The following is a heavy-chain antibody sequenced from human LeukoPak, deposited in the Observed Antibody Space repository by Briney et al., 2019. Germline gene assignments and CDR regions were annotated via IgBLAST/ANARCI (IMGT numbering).Heavy chain of an antibody. V-gene: IGHV1-18*01. J-gene: IGHJ4*02. CDR3: AREITIFGVVTSDY. CDR2: ISAYNGNT. D-gene: IGHD3-3*01. Sequence: ASVKVSCKASGYTFTSYGISWVRQAPGQGLEWMGWISAYNGNTNYAQKLQGRVTMTTDTSTSTAYMGLRSLRSDDTAVYYCAREITIFGVVTSDYWGQGTLVTVSS. CDR1: GYTFTSYG.